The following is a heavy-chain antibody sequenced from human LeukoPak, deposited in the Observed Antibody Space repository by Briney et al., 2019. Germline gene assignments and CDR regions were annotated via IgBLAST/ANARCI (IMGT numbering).Heavy chain of an antibody. Sequence: PGGPLRLSCAASGFTFSSYGMHWVRQAPGKGLEWVAVIWYDGSNKYFADSVKGRFTISRDNSKNTLYLQMNSLRAEDTAVYYCAKDRVDYGDYWPFDYWGQGTLVTVSS. CDR3: AKDRVDYGDYWPFDY. D-gene: IGHD4-17*01. CDR2: IWYDGSNK. CDR1: GFTFSSYG. J-gene: IGHJ4*02. V-gene: IGHV3-33*06.